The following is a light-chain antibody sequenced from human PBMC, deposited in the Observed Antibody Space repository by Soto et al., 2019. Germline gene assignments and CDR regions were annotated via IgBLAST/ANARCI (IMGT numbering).Light chain of an antibody. Sequence: EIVMTQSPGTLSLSPGERATLSCRASQSVPGNYLAWLQQKPGQAPRVLIYGVSMRATGIPDRFSGSGSGTDFTLTISRLEPEDFAVYFCQQYTSPPWTLVQGTKVETK. CDR2: GVS. J-gene: IGKJ1*01. CDR1: QSVPGNY. CDR3: QQYTSPPWT. V-gene: IGKV3-20*01.